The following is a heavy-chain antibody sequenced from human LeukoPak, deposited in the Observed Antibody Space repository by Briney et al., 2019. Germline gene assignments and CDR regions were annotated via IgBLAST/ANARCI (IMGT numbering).Heavy chain of an antibody. CDR2: INHSGST. CDR3: AREGSAAAGPYYYYMDV. Sequence: SETLSLTCAVYGGSFSGYYWSWLRQPPGRGLEWIGEINHSGSTNYNPSHKSRVTISVDTSKNQFSLKLSSVTAADTAVYYCAREGSAAAGPYYYYMDVWGKGTTVTVSS. V-gene: IGHV4-34*01. D-gene: IGHD6-13*01. CDR1: GGSFSGYY. J-gene: IGHJ6*03.